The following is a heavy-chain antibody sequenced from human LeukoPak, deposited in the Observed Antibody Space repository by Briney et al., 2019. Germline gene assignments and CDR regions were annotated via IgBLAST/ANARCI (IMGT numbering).Heavy chain of an antibody. Sequence: GGSLRLSCAASGFTFSSYAMHWVRQAPGKGLEWVALTSYDGSNKYYADSVKGRFTISRDSSKNTLYLQMNSLRGEDTAVYYCARVLRVTKYYYYYGMDVWGQGTTVTVSS. J-gene: IGHJ6*02. CDR1: GFTFSSYA. V-gene: IGHV3-30-3*01. CDR2: TSYDGSNK. CDR3: ARVLRVTKYYYYYGMDV. D-gene: IGHD2-15*01.